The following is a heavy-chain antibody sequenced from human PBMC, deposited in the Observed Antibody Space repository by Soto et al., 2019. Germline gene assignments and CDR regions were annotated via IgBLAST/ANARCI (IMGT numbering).Heavy chain of an antibody. D-gene: IGHD2-15*01. J-gene: IGHJ5*02. CDR3: ARNYCSGGSCYIYNWFDP. CDR1: GGSISSYY. CDR2: IYYSGST. Sequence: SETLSLTCTVSGGSISSYYWSWIRQPPGKGLEWIGYIYYSGSTKYKPSLKSRVTISVDTSKNQFSLKLSSVTAADTAVYYCARNYCSGGSCYIYNWFDPWGQGTLVTVSS. V-gene: IGHV4-59*12.